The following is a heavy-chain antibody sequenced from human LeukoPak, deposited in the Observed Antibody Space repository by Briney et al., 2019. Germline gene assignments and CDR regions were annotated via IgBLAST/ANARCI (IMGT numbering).Heavy chain of an antibody. D-gene: IGHD5-24*01. CDR1: GYTFTGYY. J-gene: IGHJ4*02. V-gene: IGHV1-8*02. Sequence: GASVKVSCRASGYTFTGYYMHWVRQATGQGLEWMGWMNPNSGNTGYAQKFQGRVTMTRNTSISTAYMELSSLRSEDTAVYYCARVRLATNLADYWGQGTLVTVSS. CDR2: MNPNSGNT. CDR3: ARVRLATNLADY.